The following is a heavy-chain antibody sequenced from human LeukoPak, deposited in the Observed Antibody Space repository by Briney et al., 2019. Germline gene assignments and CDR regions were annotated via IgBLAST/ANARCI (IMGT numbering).Heavy chain of an antibody. CDR2: ITGGGDDT. Sequence: PGGSLRLSCTASGFTFSTYAMSRVRQAPGKGLEWFSAITGGGDDTYYADSVKGRFTISRDNSKNTLYLQMNSLRVEDTAVYYCAKGSSSSRPYYFDYWGQGALVTVSS. CDR3: AKGSSSSRPYYFDY. V-gene: IGHV3-23*01. CDR1: GFTFSTYA. J-gene: IGHJ4*02. D-gene: IGHD6-6*01.